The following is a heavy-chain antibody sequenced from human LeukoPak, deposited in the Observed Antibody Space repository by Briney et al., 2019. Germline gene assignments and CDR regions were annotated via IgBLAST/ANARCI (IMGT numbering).Heavy chain of an antibody. Sequence: GGSLRLSCAASGFTFSSYAMSWVRQAPGKGLEWVSAISGSGGSTYYADSVKGRFTISRDNSKNTLYLQMNSLRAEDTAVYYCAKVGCSGGSCYPYYYGMDVWGQGTTVTVSS. V-gene: IGHV3-23*01. CDR1: GFTFSSYA. J-gene: IGHJ6*02. D-gene: IGHD2-15*01. CDR2: ISGSGGST. CDR3: AKVGCSGGSCYPYYYGMDV.